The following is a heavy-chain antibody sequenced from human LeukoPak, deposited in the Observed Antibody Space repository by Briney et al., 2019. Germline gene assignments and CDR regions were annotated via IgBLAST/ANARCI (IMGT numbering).Heavy chain of an antibody. V-gene: IGHV3-30*02. J-gene: IGHJ4*02. CDR1: GFTFSSYG. Sequence: PGGSLRLSCAASGFTFSSYGMHWVRQAPGKGLEWVAFIRYDGSNKYYADSVKGRFTISRDNSKNTLYLQMNSLRAEDTAVYYCAKSPKQWLVPGYFDYWGQGTLVTVSS. CDR2: IRYDGSNK. CDR3: AKSPKQWLVPGYFDY. D-gene: IGHD6-19*01.